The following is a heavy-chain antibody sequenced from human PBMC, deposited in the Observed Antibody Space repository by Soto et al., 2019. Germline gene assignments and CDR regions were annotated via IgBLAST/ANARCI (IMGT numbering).Heavy chain of an antibody. V-gene: IGHV3-23*01. CDR2: ISGSGDST. CDR1: GFTFSSYA. J-gene: IGHJ4*02. CDR3: AKTEWFGELDFDY. D-gene: IGHD3-10*01. Sequence: GGSLRLSCAASGFTFSSYAMSWVRQAPGKGLEWVSVISGSGDSTYYADSVKGRFTISRDNSKNTLYLQMNSLRAEDTAVYYCAKTEWFGELDFDYWGQGTLVTVSS.